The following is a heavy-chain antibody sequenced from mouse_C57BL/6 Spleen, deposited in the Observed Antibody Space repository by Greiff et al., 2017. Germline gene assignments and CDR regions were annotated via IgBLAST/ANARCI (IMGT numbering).Heavy chain of an antibody. CDR1: GYSITSGYY. J-gene: IGHJ3*01. D-gene: IGHD1-1*01. CDR2: ISYDGSN. Sequence: EVHLVESGPGLVKPSQSLSLTCSVTGYSITSGYYWNWIRQFPGNKLECMGYISYDGSNNYNPSLKNRISITRDTSKNQFFLKLNSVTTEDTATDDCARDYCGSSSAWFAYWGQGTLVTVSA. CDR3: ARDYCGSSSAWFAY. V-gene: IGHV3-6*01.